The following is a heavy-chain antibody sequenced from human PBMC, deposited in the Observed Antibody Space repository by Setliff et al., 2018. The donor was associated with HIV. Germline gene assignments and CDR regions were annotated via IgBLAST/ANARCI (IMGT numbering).Heavy chain of an antibody. J-gene: IGHJ4*02. CDR3: ARHVDIVAPFDY. D-gene: IGHD5-12*01. CDR2: IFSSGST. Sequence: PSETLSLTCTVSGGSITSSSYYWGWIRQSLGKGLEWIGTIFSSGSTYYKPSLKSLVTISVDSTKNQISLKLSFVTAADTAVYYCARHVDIVAPFDYWGQGSLVTVSS. CDR1: GGSITSSSYY. V-gene: IGHV4-39*01.